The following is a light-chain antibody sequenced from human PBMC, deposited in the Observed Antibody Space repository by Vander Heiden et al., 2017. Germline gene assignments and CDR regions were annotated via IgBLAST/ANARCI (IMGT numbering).Light chain of an antibody. CDR3: QNYRT. CDR2: GAS. V-gene: IGKV3-20*01. Sequence: VLTQSPGTLSLSPGERATLPCRSSKSVRSRYLDEEQQKPGQAPRLLIYGASSRATGIRDRFSGSGSGTDFTRTISRVEPDDFAGHDGQNYRTFGQGTKLEIK. J-gene: IGKJ2*01. CDR1: KSVRSRY.